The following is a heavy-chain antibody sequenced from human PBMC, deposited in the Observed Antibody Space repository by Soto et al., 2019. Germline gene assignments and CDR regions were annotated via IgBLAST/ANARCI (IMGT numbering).Heavy chain of an antibody. J-gene: IGHJ4*02. V-gene: IGHV4-59*09. Sequence: GSTNYNPSLKSRVTISVDTSKNQFSLKLSSVTAADTAVYYFARGSGATTPFDYWGQGTLVTVSS. CDR3: ARGSGATTPFDY. D-gene: IGHD1-26*01. CDR2: GST.